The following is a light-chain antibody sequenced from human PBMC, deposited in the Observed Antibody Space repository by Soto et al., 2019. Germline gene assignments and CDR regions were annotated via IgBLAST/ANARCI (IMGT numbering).Light chain of an antibody. V-gene: IGLV1-44*01. CDR2: GDN. CDR3: AVWDDSLNGPV. Sequence: QAVVTQPPSASGTPGQRVTISCSGSSSNIRSNTVNWYQQFPGTAPKLLIYGDNQRPSGVPDRFSGSKSGTSASLAISGLQSGDEADYFCAVWDDSLNGPVFGGGTKLTVL. CDR1: SSNIRSNT. J-gene: IGLJ3*02.